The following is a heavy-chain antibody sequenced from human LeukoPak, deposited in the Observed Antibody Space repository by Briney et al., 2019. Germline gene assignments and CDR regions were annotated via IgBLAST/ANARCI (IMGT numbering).Heavy chain of an antibody. D-gene: IGHD2-21*02. V-gene: IGHV1-46*01. J-gene: IGHJ4*02. CDR3: ARDGLVTARQIDY. CDR1: GYTFTSYY. CDR2: INPSGGST. Sequence: ASVKVSCKASGYTFTSYYMHWVRQAPGQGLEWMGIINPSGGSTSYAQKSQGRVTMTRDPSTSTVYMELSSLRSEDTAVYYCARDGLVTARQIDYWGQGTLVTVSS.